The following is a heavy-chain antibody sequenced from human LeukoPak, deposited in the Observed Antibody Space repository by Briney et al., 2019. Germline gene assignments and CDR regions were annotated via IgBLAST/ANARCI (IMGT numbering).Heavy chain of an antibody. CDR3: ARLNGGN. Sequence: SETLPLTCTVSGDSISTYYWSWIRQPPGKGLECVGHIDYSGSTAYNPTLNGRVAISLDASKNQFSLKLRSVTAADTTVYYCARLNGGNWGPGILVTVSS. CDR1: GDSISTYY. J-gene: IGHJ4*02. CDR2: IDYSGST. D-gene: IGHD4-23*01. V-gene: IGHV4-59*08.